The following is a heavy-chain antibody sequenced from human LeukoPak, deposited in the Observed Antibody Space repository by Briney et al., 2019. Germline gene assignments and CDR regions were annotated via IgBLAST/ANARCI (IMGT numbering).Heavy chain of an antibody. V-gene: IGHV3-64*01. CDR1: GLPFSSYA. CDR3: ARVFYDSGGYYYDH. J-gene: IGHJ4*02. Sequence: PGGSLRLSCAASGLPFSSYAMHWVRQAPGKGLEYVSAISSDGGSTYYANSVKGRFTISRDNSKNTLYLQMGSLRDEDMAVYYCARVFYDSGGYYYDHWGQGTLVTVSS. D-gene: IGHD3-22*01. CDR2: ISSDGGST.